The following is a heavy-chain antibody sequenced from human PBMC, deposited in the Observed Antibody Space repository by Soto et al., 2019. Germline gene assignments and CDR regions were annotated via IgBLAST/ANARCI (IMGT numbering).Heavy chain of an antibody. Sequence: GGSLRLSCTASGFIFSSYAMSWVRQAPGKGLEWVSAISASGGNAYYADSVKGRFTISRDRSKSLYLQMKSLRAEDTAIYYCAKFFVAGTRGYFDSWGQGTLVTVSS. CDR2: ISASGGNA. J-gene: IGHJ4*02. CDR3: AKFFVAGTRGYFDS. V-gene: IGHV3-23*01. D-gene: IGHD6-19*01. CDR1: GFIFSSYA.